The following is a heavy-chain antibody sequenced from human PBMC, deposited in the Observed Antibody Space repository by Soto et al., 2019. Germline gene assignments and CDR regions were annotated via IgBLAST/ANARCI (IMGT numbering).Heavy chain of an antibody. D-gene: IGHD3-3*01. V-gene: IGHV1-24*01. CDR1: GYTLTELS. Sequence: ASVKVSCKVSGYTLTELSMHWVRQAPGKGLEWMGGFDPEDGETIYAQKFQGRVTMTEDTSTDTAYMELSSLRSEDTAVYYCATDSSTIFGVVTDYYGMDVSGPGTTVTVSS. J-gene: IGHJ6*02. CDR2: FDPEDGET. CDR3: ATDSSTIFGVVTDYYGMDV.